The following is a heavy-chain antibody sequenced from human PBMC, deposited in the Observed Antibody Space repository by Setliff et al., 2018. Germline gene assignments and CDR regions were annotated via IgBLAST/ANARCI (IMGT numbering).Heavy chain of an antibody. CDR1: GLTLINNG. V-gene: IGHV3-33*01. CDR3: ARLALTGYDSSGYYYALDYYYYMDV. CDR2: IWHDGTNK. D-gene: IGHD3-22*01. Sequence: LRLSCAASGLTLINNGFHWVRQAPGKGLEWVAIIWHDGTNKYYADSVKGRFDISRDSSKNTLYLQMNSLRAEDTAVYYCARLALTGYDSSGYYYALDYYYYMDVWGKGTQVTVSS. J-gene: IGHJ6*03.